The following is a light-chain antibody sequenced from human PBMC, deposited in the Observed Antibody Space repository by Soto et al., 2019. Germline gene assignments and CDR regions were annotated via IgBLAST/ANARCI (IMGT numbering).Light chain of an antibody. CDR3: QQYNNWPPDRT. Sequence: EIVMTQSPATLSVSPGERATLSCRASQRVGSNLAWYQQKPGQAPRLLIYGASTRATGIPARFSGSGSGTEFTFTISSLQSEDFAIYFCQQYNNWPPDRTFGQGTKVEIK. V-gene: IGKV3-15*01. J-gene: IGKJ1*01. CDR2: GAS. CDR1: QRVGSN.